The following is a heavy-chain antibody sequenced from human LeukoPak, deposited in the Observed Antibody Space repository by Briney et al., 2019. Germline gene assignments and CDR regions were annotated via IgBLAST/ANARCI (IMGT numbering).Heavy chain of an antibody. V-gene: IGHV3-33*01. J-gene: IGHJ4*02. CDR2: IWYDESKR. CDR3: ARDGGSGIPLGSLDS. D-gene: IGHD6-19*01. Sequence: PGGSLRLSCAASGFTFSSYGMHWVRQAPGKGLEWVAVIWYDESKRYYADSVKGRFTISRDKSKNTLYLQMNSLRVEDTAVYYCARDGGSGIPLGSLDSWGQGTLVSVSS. CDR1: GFTFSSYG.